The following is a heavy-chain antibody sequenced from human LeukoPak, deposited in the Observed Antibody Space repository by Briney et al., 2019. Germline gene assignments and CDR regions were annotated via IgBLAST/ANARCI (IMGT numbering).Heavy chain of an antibody. CDR1: GGSISSGDYY. Sequence: SETLSLTCTVSGGSISSGDYYWSWIRQPPGKGLEWIGYIYYSGSTYYNPSLKSRVTISVDTSKNQFSLKLSSVTAADTAVYYCASGEGGFGEFLYYFDCWGQGTLVTVSS. V-gene: IGHV4-30-4*01. CDR2: IYYSGST. CDR3: ASGEGGFGEFLYYFDC. D-gene: IGHD3-10*01. J-gene: IGHJ4*02.